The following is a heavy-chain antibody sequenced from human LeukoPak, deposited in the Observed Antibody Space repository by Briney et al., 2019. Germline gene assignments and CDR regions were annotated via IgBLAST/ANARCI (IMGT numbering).Heavy chain of an antibody. CDR1: GFTFSSFE. CDR2: ISGSGGSA. Sequence: PGGSLRLSCAASGFTFSSFEMSWVRQAPGKGLEWVSAISGSGGSAYYADSVKGRFTISRDNSRNSLSLQMNSLRAEDTALYYCAKTGYSSGWYRIWDYWGQGTLVNLSS. CDR3: AKTGYSSGWYRIWDY. D-gene: IGHD6-19*01. J-gene: IGHJ4*02. V-gene: IGHV3-23*01.